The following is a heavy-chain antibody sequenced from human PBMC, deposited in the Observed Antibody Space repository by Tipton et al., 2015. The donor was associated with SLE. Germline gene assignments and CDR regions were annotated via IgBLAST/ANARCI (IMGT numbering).Heavy chain of an antibody. CDR3: AKDREVTTAWFDP. D-gene: IGHD4-17*01. CDR2: ISGSGDIT. V-gene: IGHV3-23*01. J-gene: IGHJ5*02. Sequence: GSLRLSCAASGFSFSSYAMTWVRQVPGKGLEWVSSISGSGDITYYADSVKGRFTISRDNSKNTLYLQMNSLRAEDTAVYYCAKDREVTTAWFDPWGQGTLVTVSS. CDR1: GFSFSSYA.